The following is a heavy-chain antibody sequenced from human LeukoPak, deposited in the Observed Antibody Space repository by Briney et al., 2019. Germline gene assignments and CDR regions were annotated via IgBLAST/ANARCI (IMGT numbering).Heavy chain of an antibody. V-gene: IGHV4-34*01. CDR2: INHSGST. Sequence: PSETLSLTCAVYGGSFSGYYWSWIRQPPGKGLEWIGEINHSGSTNYNPSLKSRVTTSVDTSKNQFSLKLSSVTAADTAVYYCARGVVAATLSAFDIWGQGTMVTVSS. CDR3: ARGVVAATLSAFDI. CDR1: GGSFSGYY. D-gene: IGHD2-15*01. J-gene: IGHJ3*02.